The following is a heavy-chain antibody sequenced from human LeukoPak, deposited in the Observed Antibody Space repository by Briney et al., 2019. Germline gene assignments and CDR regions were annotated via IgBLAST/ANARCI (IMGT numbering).Heavy chain of an antibody. CDR1: GDSVSSNSGA. J-gene: IGHJ4*02. CDR2: TYYRSKCYS. Sequence: PSQTLSLTCAISGDSVSSNSGAWNWIRQSPSRGLEWLGRTYYRSKCYSEYAESVKSRINIKPDTSRNQFSLQLNSVTPEDTVVYYCVRDQAGLDYWGQGTLVTVSS. CDR3: VRDQAGLDY. D-gene: IGHD6-13*01. V-gene: IGHV6-1*01.